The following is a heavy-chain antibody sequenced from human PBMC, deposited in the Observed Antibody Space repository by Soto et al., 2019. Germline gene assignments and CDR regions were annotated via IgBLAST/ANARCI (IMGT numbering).Heavy chain of an antibody. V-gene: IGHV4-4*02. CDR1: GGSISTTNW. J-gene: IGHJ5*02. Sequence: VQLQESGPGLVKPSGTLSLTCTVSGGSISTTNWWSWVRQSPGKGLEWIGEILHIGSTNYNPSLKSRVTLCIDKSNNQFSLRLSSVTAADTAVYYCASGFDSDGLYNGGHPWGQGTLVSVSS. CDR2: ILHIGST. D-gene: IGHD3-22*01. CDR3: ASGFDSDGLYNGGHP.